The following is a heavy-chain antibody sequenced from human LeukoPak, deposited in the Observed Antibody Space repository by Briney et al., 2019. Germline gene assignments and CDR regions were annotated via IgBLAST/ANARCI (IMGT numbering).Heavy chain of an antibody. CDR3: ARVFYDSSGYTPFFDY. J-gene: IGHJ4*02. Sequence: PSETLSLTCTVSGGSISRSSYYWGWIRQPPGKGLECIGSIYYSGSTNYNPSLKSRVTISVDTSKNQFSLKLSSVTAADTAVYYCARVFYDSSGYTPFFDYWGQGTLVTVSS. V-gene: IGHV4-39*07. D-gene: IGHD3-22*01. CDR1: GGSISRSSYY. CDR2: IYYSGST.